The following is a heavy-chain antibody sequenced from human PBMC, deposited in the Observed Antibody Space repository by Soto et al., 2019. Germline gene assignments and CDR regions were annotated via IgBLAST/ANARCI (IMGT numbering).Heavy chain of an antibody. D-gene: IGHD2-8*01. CDR1: GFTFSGYW. CDR2: IKGDGSST. CDR3: ARVYCSNGECSKPFDF. Sequence: EVQLVESGGGLVQPGGSLRLSCAASGFTFSGYWMHWVRQAPGKGLVWVSRIKGDGSSTTYADSVKGRFTISRDNAKNTVYLQMNSLRAEDTAEYYCARVYCSNGECSKPFDFWGQGTLVTVSS. V-gene: IGHV3-74*01. J-gene: IGHJ4*02.